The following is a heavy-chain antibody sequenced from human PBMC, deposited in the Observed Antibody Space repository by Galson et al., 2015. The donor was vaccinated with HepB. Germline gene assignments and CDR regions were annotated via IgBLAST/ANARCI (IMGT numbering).Heavy chain of an antibody. CDR1: GFTFSSYS. J-gene: IGHJ3*02. CDR2: ISSSSSTI. Sequence: SLRLSCAASGFTFSSYSMNWVRQAPGKGLEWVSYISSSSSTIYYADSVKGRFTISRDNAKNSLYLQMNSLRDEDTAVYYCARDLGFWALGPAFDIWGQGTMVTVSS. D-gene: IGHD2-15*01. CDR3: ARDLGFWALGPAFDI. V-gene: IGHV3-48*02.